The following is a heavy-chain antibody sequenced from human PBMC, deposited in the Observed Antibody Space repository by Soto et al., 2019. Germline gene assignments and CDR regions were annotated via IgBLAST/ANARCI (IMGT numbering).Heavy chain of an antibody. D-gene: IGHD3-10*01. CDR3: ARLMVRGVIGY. J-gene: IGHJ4*02. Sequence: QLQLQESGPGLVKPSETLSLTCTVSGGSISSSSYYWGWIRQPPGKGLEWIGSIYYSGSTYYNPSLKSRVTISVDTSKNQFSLKLSSVTAADTAVYYCARLMVRGVIGYWGQGTLVTVSS. V-gene: IGHV4-39*01. CDR1: GGSISSSSYY. CDR2: IYYSGST.